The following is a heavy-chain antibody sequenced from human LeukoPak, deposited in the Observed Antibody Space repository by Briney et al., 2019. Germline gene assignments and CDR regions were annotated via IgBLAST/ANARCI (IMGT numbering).Heavy chain of an antibody. CDR2: IGIRGDT. D-gene: IGHD6-19*01. J-gene: IGHJ4*02. V-gene: IGHV3-13*01. Sequence: GGSLRLSCAASGFTFIDYDMHWVRQVIGKGLKWVSAIGIRGDTHYSGSVKGRFTISRENAESSLYLQMSCLRAEDTAVYYCARGGIQVSGIDEFDYWGQGTLVTVSS. CDR1: GFTFIDYD. CDR3: ARGGIQVSGIDEFDY.